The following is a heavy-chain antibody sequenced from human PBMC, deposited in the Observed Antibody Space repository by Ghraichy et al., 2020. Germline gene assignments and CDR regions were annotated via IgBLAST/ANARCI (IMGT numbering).Heavy chain of an antibody. CDR3: ARDEYCSGGSCYSMGY. Sequence: GESLNISCVASGFTFSSYAMHWVRQAPGKGLEWVAAISYDGSNKYYADSVKGRFTISRDNSKNTLYLQMNSLRAEDTAVYYCARDEYCSGGSCYSMGYWGQGTLVTVSS. D-gene: IGHD2-15*01. J-gene: IGHJ4*02. CDR2: ISYDGSNK. V-gene: IGHV3-30-3*01. CDR1: GFTFSSYA.